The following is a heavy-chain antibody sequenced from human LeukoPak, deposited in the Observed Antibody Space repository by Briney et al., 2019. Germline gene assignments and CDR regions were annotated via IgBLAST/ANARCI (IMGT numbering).Heavy chain of an antibody. CDR1: GYTFTSYY. Sequence: ASVKVSCKASGYTFTSYYMHWVRQAPGQGLEWMGIINPSGGSTGYAQKFQGRVTMTRDTSTSTVYMELSSLRSEDTAVYYCARDFVYYGSGSYEYYFDYWGQGTLVTVSS. CDR2: INPSGGST. J-gene: IGHJ4*02. V-gene: IGHV1-46*01. D-gene: IGHD3-10*01. CDR3: ARDFVYYGSGSYEYYFDY.